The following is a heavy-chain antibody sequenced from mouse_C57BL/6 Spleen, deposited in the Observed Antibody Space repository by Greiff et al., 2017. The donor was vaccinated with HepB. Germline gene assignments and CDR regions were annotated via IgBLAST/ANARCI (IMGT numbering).Heavy chain of an antibody. D-gene: IGHD1-1*01. V-gene: IGHV5-9*01. J-gene: IGHJ2*01. CDR3: ARHPNSYYYGSPRYYFDY. Sequence: EVKLMESGGGLVKPGGSLKLSCAASGFTFSSYTMSWVRQTPEKRLEWVATISGGGGNTYYPDSVKGRFTISRDNAKNTLYLQMSRLRSEDTALYYCARHPNSYYYGSPRYYFDYWGQGTTLTVSS. CDR2: ISGGGGNT. CDR1: GFTFSSYT.